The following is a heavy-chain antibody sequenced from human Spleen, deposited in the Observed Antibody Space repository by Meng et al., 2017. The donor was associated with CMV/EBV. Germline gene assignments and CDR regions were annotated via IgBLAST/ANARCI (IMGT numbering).Heavy chain of an antibody. Sequence: GGSLRLSCAASGFTFSSYSMNWVRQAPGKGLEWVSHVSGSGTTVFYKDSVKGRFTISRDNAKNSLFLQMNSLRAEDTAVYYCARDRAVVVPAAIGPRDYYYYYGLDVWGQGTTVTVSS. J-gene: IGHJ6*02. CDR3: ARDRAVVVPAAIGPRDYYYYYGLDV. D-gene: IGHD2-2*02. V-gene: IGHV3-48*04. CDR2: VSGSGTTV. CDR1: GFTFSSYS.